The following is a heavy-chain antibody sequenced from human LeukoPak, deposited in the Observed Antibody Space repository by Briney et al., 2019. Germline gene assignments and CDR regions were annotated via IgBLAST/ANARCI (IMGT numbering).Heavy chain of an antibody. CDR2: IRPSDSSV. V-gene: IGHV5-51*01. Sequence: GESLKISCKGSGYSFTNHWIDWGRQMPGKGLEWLGTIRPSDSSVRYSPSFQGQVSISVDRSIETAYLQWSSLKASDTAIYYCARHQNGDYSDASAFWGQGTMVSVSS. CDR3: ARHQNGDYSDASAF. D-gene: IGHD2-15*01. J-gene: IGHJ3*01. CDR1: GYSFTNHW.